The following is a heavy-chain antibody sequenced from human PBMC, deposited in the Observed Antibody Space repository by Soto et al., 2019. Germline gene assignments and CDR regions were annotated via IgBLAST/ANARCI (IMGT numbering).Heavy chain of an antibody. CDR3: ARGPSGDKVDS. CDR1: GGSISTVDYW. CDR2: IYDGGRT. D-gene: IGHD7-27*01. Sequence: QVQLQESGPGLVKPSQTLSLTCTVSGGSISTVDYWWSWIRQSPDMGLEWIGHIYDGGRTYNNPSLESRVTMLVATSKSQLSLTLRSVSAADTAVYYCARGPSGDKVDSWGQGTLVTVSS. V-gene: IGHV4-30-4*01. J-gene: IGHJ4*02.